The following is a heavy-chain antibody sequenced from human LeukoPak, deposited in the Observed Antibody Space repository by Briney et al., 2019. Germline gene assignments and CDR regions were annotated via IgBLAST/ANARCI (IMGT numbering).Heavy chain of an antibody. D-gene: IGHD5-18*01. Sequence: SETLSLTCTVSGGSISSYYWSWIRPPPGKGLEWIGYIYYTGATYYNPSLKSRVTISLDTSKNQFSLKLSSVTAADAAVYYCARAGYSYGTGYYFDYWGQGALVSDSS. V-gene: IGHV4-59*01. CDR3: ARAGYSYGTGYYFDY. J-gene: IGHJ4*02. CDR1: GGSISSYY. CDR2: IYYTGAT.